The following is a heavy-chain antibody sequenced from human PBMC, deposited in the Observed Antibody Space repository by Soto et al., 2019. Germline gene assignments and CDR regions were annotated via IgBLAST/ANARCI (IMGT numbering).Heavy chain of an antibody. J-gene: IGHJ4*02. V-gene: IGHV3-30*18. CDR2: ISYDGSNK. CDR3: AKGVIPDIVVVPAAIRSGLDY. D-gene: IGHD2-2*02. Sequence: VGSLRLSCAASGFTFSSYGMHWVRQAPGKGLEWVAVISYDGSNKYYADSVKGRFTISRDNSKNTLYLQMNSLRAEHTAVYYCAKGVIPDIVVVPAAIRSGLDYWGQGTLVTVSS. CDR1: GFTFSSYG.